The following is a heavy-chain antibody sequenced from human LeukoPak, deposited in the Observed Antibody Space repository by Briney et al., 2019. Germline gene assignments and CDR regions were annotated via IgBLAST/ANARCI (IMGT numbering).Heavy chain of an antibody. Sequence: ASVKVSCKASGCTFTSYYMHWVRQAPGQGLEWMGIINPSGGSTSYAQKFQGRVTMTRDTSTSTVYMELSSLRSEDTAMYYCARDLPVYGGNSEIYYWGQGTLVTVSS. J-gene: IGHJ4*02. D-gene: IGHD4-23*01. CDR3: ARDLPVYGGNSEIYY. CDR2: INPSGGST. CDR1: GCTFTSYY. V-gene: IGHV1-46*01.